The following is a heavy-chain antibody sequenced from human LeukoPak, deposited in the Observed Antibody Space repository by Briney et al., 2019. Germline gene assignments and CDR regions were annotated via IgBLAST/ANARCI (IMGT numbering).Heavy chain of an antibody. CDR1: GFTFSSYA. Sequence: PGGSLGLSCAASGFTFSSYAMSWVRQAPGKGLEWVSAISGSGGSTYYADSVKGWFTISRDNSKNTLYLQMNSLRAEDTAVYYCAKDSIVATRLPYFDYWGQGTLVTVSS. V-gene: IGHV3-23*01. J-gene: IGHJ4*02. D-gene: IGHD5-12*01. CDR3: AKDSIVATRLPYFDY. CDR2: ISGSGGST.